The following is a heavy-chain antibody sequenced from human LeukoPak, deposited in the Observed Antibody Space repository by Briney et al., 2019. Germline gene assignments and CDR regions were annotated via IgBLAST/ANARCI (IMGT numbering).Heavy chain of an antibody. CDR1: GFTFSSYS. D-gene: IGHD3-22*01. CDR3: ARDLSSSGYYVLDY. J-gene: IGHJ4*02. V-gene: IGHV3-21*01. CDR2: ISSSSRYI. Sequence: GGSLRLSCAASGFTFSSYSMNWVRQAPGKGLEWVSSISSSSRYIYYADSVKGRFTISRDNAKNSLYLQMNSLRAEDTAVYYCARDLSSSGYYVLDYWGQGTLVTVSS.